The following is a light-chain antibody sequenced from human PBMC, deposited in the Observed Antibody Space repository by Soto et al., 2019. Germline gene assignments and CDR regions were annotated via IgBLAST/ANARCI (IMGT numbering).Light chain of an antibody. J-gene: IGKJ1*01. V-gene: IGKV1-5*01. Sequence: DIQMTKSPSTLSASVGDTVTVSCRASQSVSGWLAWYQQKPGEAPKLLIYDASALPRGVPSRSSGSGSGTKFTLTTASLQPDDFATYSCQQYETFSGTLGPGIKVDIK. CDR2: DAS. CDR3: QQYETFSGT. CDR1: QSVSGW.